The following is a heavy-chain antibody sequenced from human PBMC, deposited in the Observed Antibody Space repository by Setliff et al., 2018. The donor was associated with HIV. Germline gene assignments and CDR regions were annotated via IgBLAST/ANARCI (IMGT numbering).Heavy chain of an antibody. V-gene: IGHV4-31*11. CDR1: GDSIISGDFF. D-gene: IGHD2-21*02. Sequence: SETLSLTCDVSGDSIISGDFFWSWIRQSPGKGLEWIGYVYFSGSATHNPSLKSPVSISVDTSKNQFYLTLSSVTAADTAVYYCARGRVLCDGDSCYHFDYWGQGVLVTVSS. CDR2: VYFSGSA. CDR3: ARGRVLCDGDSCYHFDY. J-gene: IGHJ4*02.